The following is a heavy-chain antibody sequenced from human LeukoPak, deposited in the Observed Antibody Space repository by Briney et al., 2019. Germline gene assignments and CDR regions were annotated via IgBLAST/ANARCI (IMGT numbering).Heavy chain of an antibody. CDR3: ARGYCSSSGCYNAYDY. CDR1: GGSISGYY. V-gene: IGHV4-59*08. J-gene: IGHJ4*02. CDR2: IYDSGTT. D-gene: IGHD2-2*02. Sequence: SETLSLTCTVSGGSISGYYWSWIRQPPGKGLVWIGYIYDSGTTNYNPSLKSRVTMSVDTSKNQVSLELSSVTAADTAVYYCARGYCSSSGCYNAYDYWGQGTPVTVSS.